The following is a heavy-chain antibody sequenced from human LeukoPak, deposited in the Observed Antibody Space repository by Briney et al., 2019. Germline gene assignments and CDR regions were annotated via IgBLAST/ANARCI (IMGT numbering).Heavy chain of an antibody. J-gene: IGHJ4*02. CDR3: ARGGSSWPIPPHWFDY. CDR2: VYTSGAT. CDR1: GDSITTGNYY. D-gene: IGHD6-13*01. Sequence: SQTLSLTCTVSGDSITTGNYYWSWVRQPAGKGLEWIGRVYTSGATNSNPSLKNRVSISIDPSKNQFSLDLDSVTAADTAVYYCARGGSSWPIPPHWFDYWGPGVLVTVSS. V-gene: IGHV4-61*02.